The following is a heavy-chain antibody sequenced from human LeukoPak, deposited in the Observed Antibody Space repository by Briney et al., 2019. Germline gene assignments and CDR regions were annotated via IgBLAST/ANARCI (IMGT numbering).Heavy chain of an antibody. CDR1: GFTFSSYG. V-gene: IGHV3-30*18. CDR2: ISYDGSNK. Sequence: GGSLRLSCAASGFTFSSYGMHWVRQAPGKGLEWVAVISYDGSNKYYADSVKGRFTISRDNSKNTLYLQMNSLRAEDTAVYYCAKDLATMVRGGPPFNRGQGTLVTVSS. J-gene: IGHJ4*02. D-gene: IGHD3-10*01. CDR3: AKDLATMVRGGPPFN.